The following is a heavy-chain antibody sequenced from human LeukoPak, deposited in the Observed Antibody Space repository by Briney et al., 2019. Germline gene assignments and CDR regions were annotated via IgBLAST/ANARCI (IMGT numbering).Heavy chain of an antibody. CDR3: ARLKDDVTKFDY. J-gene: IGHJ4*02. D-gene: IGHD2-8*01. Sequence: GVSLRLSCAGSGFSFSRYWMAWVRQAPGKGLEWVASINQDVSRIHYVDSVKGRFTISRDNAKNSLFLQMNSLRVEDTAVYYCARLKDDVTKFDYWGQGTLVTVSS. CDR2: INQDVSRI. V-gene: IGHV3-7*01. CDR1: GFSFSRYW.